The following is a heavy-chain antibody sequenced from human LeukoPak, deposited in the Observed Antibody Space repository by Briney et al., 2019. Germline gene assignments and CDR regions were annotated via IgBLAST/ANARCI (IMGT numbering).Heavy chain of an antibody. V-gene: IGHV4-39*07. CDR2: MYYSGST. D-gene: IGHD3-10*02. J-gene: IGHJ6*04. Sequence: PSETLSLTCSVSGGSISSSGYYWGWIRQPPGKGLEWIGSMYYSGSTYYNPSLKSRVTISVDTSKRQFSLKLTSVTAADTAVYYCAELGITMIGGVWGKGTTVTISS. CDR1: GGSISSSGYY. CDR3: AELGITMIGGV.